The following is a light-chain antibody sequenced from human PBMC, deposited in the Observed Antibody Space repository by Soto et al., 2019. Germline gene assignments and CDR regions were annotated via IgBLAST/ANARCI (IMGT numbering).Light chain of an antibody. CDR3: QQYSSSPIT. CDR1: QSIGSSC. CDR2: GAS. Sequence: EIVLTQSPGTLSLSPGERATLSCRASQSIGSSCLAWYQQKPGQAPRLLIYGASSRATGIPDRFSGGGSGTDFSLTISRLDPEDFAVYYCQQYSSSPITFGQGTRLEIK. J-gene: IGKJ5*01. V-gene: IGKV3-20*01.